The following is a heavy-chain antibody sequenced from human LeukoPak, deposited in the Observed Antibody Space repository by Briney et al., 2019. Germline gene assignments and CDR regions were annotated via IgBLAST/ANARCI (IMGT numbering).Heavy chain of an antibody. CDR3: ARDFSPHYSGTYYDAFDI. D-gene: IGHD1-26*01. J-gene: IGHJ3*02. CDR2: IKQDGSKK. CDR1: GFTFSSDW. V-gene: IGHV3-7*01. Sequence: GGSLRLSCAASGFTFSSDWMTWVRQAPGKGLEWVANIKQDGSKKNYVDSVKGRFTISTDNAKNSLYLQMDSLRAEDTAVYYCARDFSPHYSGTYYDAFDIWGQGTMVTVSS.